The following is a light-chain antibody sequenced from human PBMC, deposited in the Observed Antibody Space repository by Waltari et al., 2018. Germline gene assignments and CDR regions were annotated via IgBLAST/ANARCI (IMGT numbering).Light chain of an antibody. CDR3: QQSYSPPMYT. V-gene: IGKV1-39*01. Sequence: DIQMTQSPSSLSASVVDRVTITCRARQSISTYLNWYQQNPGKAPKLLIDAASRLQSGVPSRFSGSGSGTYFTLTISSLQPEDFATYDCQQSYSPPMYTFGQGTKLEIK. J-gene: IGKJ2*01. CDR2: AAS. CDR1: QSISTY.